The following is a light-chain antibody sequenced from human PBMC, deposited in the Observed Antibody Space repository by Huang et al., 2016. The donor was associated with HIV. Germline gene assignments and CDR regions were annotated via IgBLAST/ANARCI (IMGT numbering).Light chain of an antibody. V-gene: IGKV3-20*01. CDR3: HQYGSSPPNT. Sequence: IVLTQSPGTLSLSPGATATLSCRASQSISSRFLAWFQQKPGQAPRHLIDSAASRAAGIPDRFGVSGSGTDFTLTINRLEPEASAVYYCHQYGSSPPNTFGQGTKLEIK. J-gene: IGKJ2*01. CDR1: QSISSRF. CDR2: SAA.